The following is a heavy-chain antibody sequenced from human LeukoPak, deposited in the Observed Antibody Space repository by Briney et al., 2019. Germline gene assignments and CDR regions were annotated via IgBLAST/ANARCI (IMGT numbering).Heavy chain of an antibody. Sequence: SGGSLRLSCAASGFTFSSYGMHWVRQAPGKGLEWVAFIRYDGSNIHYADSVKGRFTISRDNSKNTLYPQMNSLRAEDTAVYYCASQKEPATSFDYWGQGTLVTVSS. D-gene: IGHD1-14*01. J-gene: IGHJ4*02. CDR3: ASQKEPATSFDY. CDR2: IRYDGSNI. V-gene: IGHV3-30*02. CDR1: GFTFSSYG.